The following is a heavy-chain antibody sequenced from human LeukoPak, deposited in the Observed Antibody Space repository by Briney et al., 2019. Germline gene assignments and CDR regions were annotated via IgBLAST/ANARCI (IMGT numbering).Heavy chain of an antibody. Sequence: ASVKVSCKASGYTFTSYDINWVRQATGQGLEWMGWMNPNSGNTGYAQKFQGRVTMTRNTSIGTAYMELSSLRSEDTAVYYCARGWGIVVENAFDIWGQGTMVTASS. V-gene: IGHV1-8*01. CDR2: MNPNSGNT. CDR3: ARGWGIVVENAFDI. D-gene: IGHD3-22*01. CDR1: GYTFTSYD. J-gene: IGHJ3*02.